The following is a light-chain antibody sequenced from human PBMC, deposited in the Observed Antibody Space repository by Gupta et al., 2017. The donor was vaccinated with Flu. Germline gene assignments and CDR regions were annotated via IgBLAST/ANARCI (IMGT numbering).Light chain of an antibody. CDR1: SSNIENNY. J-gene: IGLJ3*02. Sequence: QSVLTQPPSVSAAPGQKVTISCSGSSSNIENNYVSWYQQLPGTAPKLLIYESNKRPSGIPDRFSGSKSDTSATLGITGLQTGDEAGYYCGTWDSSLSAWVFGGGTKLTVL. CDR3: GTWDSSLSAWV. V-gene: IGLV1-51*02. CDR2: ESN.